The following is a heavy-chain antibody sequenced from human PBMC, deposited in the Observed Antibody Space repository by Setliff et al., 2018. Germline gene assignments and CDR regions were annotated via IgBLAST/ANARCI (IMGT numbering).Heavy chain of an antibody. CDR2: IYYSGTA. V-gene: IGHV4-39*02. Sequence: SETLSLTCTISGDSISDISYYWGFIRQSPGKGPEWIGSIYYSGTAYYNPSLESRVTMFVDTSKSHFSLRLSSVTAADTAVYYCARMAVRVASRPSSPLEYYYYMDFWGKGATVTVAS. D-gene: IGHD6-6*01. CDR3: ARMAVRVASRPSSPLEYYYYMDF. J-gene: IGHJ6*03. CDR1: GDSISDISYY.